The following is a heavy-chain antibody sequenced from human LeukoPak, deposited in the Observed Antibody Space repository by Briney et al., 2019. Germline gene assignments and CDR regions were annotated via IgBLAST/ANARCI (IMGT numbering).Heavy chain of an antibody. CDR1: GFTFSSYA. Sequence: GGSLRLSCAASGFTFSSYAMSWVRQAPGKGLEWVSAISGSGGSTYYADSVKGRFTISRDNSKNTLYLQMNSLRAEDTAVYYCAKAGTVISQSIAAAGYVDYWGQGTLVTVSS. CDR2: ISGSGGST. J-gene: IGHJ4*02. V-gene: IGHV3-23*01. D-gene: IGHD6-13*01. CDR3: AKAGTVISQSIAAAGYVDY.